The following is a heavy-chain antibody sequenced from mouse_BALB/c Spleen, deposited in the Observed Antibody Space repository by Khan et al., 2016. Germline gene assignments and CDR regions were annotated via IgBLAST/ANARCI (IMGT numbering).Heavy chain of an antibody. CDR2: IWGDGST. D-gene: IGHD1-1*01. CDR1: GFSLTGYG. Sequence: QVQLKQSGPGLVAPSQSLSITCTVSGFSLTGYGVNWVRQPPGKGLEWLGMIWGDGSTDYNSALKSRLSISKDNSKSQVFFKMNSLPTDDTARYYCARALYYYGSSYVSYAMDYWGQGTSVTVSS. CDR3: ARALYYYGSSYVSYAMDY. J-gene: IGHJ4*01. V-gene: IGHV2-6-7*01.